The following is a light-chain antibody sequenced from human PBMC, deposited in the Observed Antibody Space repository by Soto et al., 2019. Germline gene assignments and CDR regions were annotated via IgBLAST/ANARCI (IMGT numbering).Light chain of an antibody. CDR1: SNDVGGYDY. J-gene: IGLJ2*01. CDR2: EVS. Sequence: QSALTQPPSASGSLGQSVTISCTGTSNDVGGYDYVSWYQQHPGKAPKLMIFEVSNRPSGVPDRFSGSKSGNTASLTVSGLQAEDEAHYYCSSYAGSNKLLFGGGTKVTVL. V-gene: IGLV2-8*01. CDR3: SSYAGSNKLL.